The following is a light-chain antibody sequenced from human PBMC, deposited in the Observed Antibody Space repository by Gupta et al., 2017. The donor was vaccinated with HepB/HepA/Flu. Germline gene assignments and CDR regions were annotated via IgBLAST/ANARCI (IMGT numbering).Light chain of an antibody. CDR3: QQYDNSRTWT. Sequence: EIVLTQSPGTLSLSPGERATLPCRTSQSVSSIYLAWYQQKPGQAPRLLIYGASSRATGIPDRFSASGSGTDFTLTINRLEPEDFAVYYCQQYDNSRTWTFGQGTKVEIK. V-gene: IGKV3-20*01. CDR1: QSVSSIY. J-gene: IGKJ1*01. CDR2: GAS.